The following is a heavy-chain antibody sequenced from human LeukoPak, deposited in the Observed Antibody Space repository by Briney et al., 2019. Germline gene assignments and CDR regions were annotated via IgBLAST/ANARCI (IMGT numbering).Heavy chain of an antibody. V-gene: IGHV3-20*04. CDR1: GFTFDDYD. J-gene: IGHJ4*02. CDR3: ARANLLGFDY. D-gene: IGHD2-15*01. Sequence: AGGSLRLSCAASGFTFDDYDMSWVRQAPGKGLEWVSAISGSGGSTYYADSVKGRFTISRDNAKNSLYLQMNSLRPEDTAVYYCARANLLGFDYWGQGTLLTVSS. CDR2: ISGSGGST.